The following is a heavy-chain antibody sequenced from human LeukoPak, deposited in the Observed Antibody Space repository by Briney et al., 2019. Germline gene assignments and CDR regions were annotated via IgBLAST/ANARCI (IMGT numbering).Heavy chain of an antibody. V-gene: IGHV3-49*04. CDR3: TSCSGGSCYSYGMDV. CDR1: GFTFTSLW. J-gene: IGHJ6*02. D-gene: IGHD2-15*01. CDR2: IRSKAYGGTT. Sequence: GGSLRLSCAASGFTFTSLWMSWVRQAPGKGLEWVGFIRSKAYGGTTEYAASVKGRFTISRDDSKSIAYLQMNSLKTEDTAVYYCTSCSGGSCYSYGMDVWGQGTTVTVSS.